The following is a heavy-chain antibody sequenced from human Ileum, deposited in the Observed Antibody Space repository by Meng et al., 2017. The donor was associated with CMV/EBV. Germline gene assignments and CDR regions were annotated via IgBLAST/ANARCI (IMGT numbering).Heavy chain of an antibody. J-gene: IGHJ5*02. Sequence: FSTYWMHWVRQAPGKGLVWVSRIDSDGSSTIYADSVKGRFTISRDNAKNTLYLQMNSLRVEDTAVYYCARANYCSGTSCYASGFDPWGQGTLVTVSS. D-gene: IGHD2-2*01. CDR3: ARANYCSGTSCYASGFDP. CDR2: IDSDGSST. V-gene: IGHV3-74*01. CDR1: FSTYW.